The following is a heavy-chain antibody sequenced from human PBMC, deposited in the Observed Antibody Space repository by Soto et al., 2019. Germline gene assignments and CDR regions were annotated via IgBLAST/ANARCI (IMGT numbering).Heavy chain of an antibody. D-gene: IGHD2-15*01. CDR3: ARSGQDYCSGGSRTRRDSSYGMQG. J-gene: IGHJ6*02. Sequence: APVKVSCKSSGYTSTDHYIHWVRQAPGPGLEWMGWINPKSGGTNYAQKLQGRVTMTRDTSISTAYLDLSGLSSNDTAMYFCARSGQDYCSGGSRTRRDSSYGMQGWGRGTTAAVCS. CDR2: INPKSGGT. V-gene: IGHV1-2*02. CDR1: GYTSTDHY.